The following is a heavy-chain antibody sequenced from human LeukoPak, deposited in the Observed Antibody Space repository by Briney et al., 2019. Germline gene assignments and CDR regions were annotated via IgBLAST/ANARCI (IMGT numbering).Heavy chain of an antibody. CDR3: AKGRGRIAVAGRNYFDY. D-gene: IGHD6-19*01. J-gene: IGHJ4*02. CDR2: ISSSGSTI. Sequence: PGGSLRLSCAASGFAFSSYEMNWVRQAPGKGLEWVSYISSSGSTIHYADSVKGRFTISRDNAKNSLYLQMNSLRAEDTAVYYCAKGRGRIAVAGRNYFDYWGQGTLVTVSS. CDR1: GFAFSSYE. V-gene: IGHV3-48*03.